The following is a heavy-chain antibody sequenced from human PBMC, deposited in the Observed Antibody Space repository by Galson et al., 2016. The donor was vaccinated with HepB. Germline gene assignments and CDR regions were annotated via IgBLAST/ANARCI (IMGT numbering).Heavy chain of an antibody. V-gene: IGHV3-30*03. CDR3: ARDARYCTGGTCYSFGDF. CDR2: IAYDGTDE. Sequence: SLRLSCAASGSTFSSYGMHWVRQAPGKGPEWVAFIAYDGTDENYADSVRGRFTISRDNSMNTLHLHMNSLRAGGSGIYYCARDARYCTGGTCYSFGDFWGQGTLVTVSS. CDR1: GSTFSSYG. J-gene: IGHJ4*02. D-gene: IGHD2-15*01.